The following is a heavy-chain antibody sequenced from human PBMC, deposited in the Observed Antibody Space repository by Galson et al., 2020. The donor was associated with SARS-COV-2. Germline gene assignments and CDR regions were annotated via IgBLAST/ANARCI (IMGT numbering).Heavy chain of an antibody. CDR3: AREGAQQLVHFNFAVDI. J-gene: IGHJ6*04. V-gene: IGHV4-59*13. D-gene: IGHD6-13*01. CDR2: IYYSGST. Sequence: SETLSLTCTVSGGSISSYYWSWIRQPPGKGLEWIGYIYYSGSTNYNPSLKSRVTISVDTSKNQFSLKLSSVTAADTAVYYCAREGAQQLVHFNFAVDICGKGTTVTVSS. CDR1: GGSISSYY.